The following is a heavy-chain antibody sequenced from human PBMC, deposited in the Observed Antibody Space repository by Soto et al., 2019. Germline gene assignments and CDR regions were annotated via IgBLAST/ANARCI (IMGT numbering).Heavy chain of an antibody. Sequence: PGESLKISCEGSGFSFSIYWIGWVHQMPGKDLEWMGIIYPGDSDTRYSPSFQGQVTISADKSLRTAYLQWTSLKASDTALYYCARTRSFTLGFYYDGMDVWGQGTTVTVSS. V-gene: IGHV5-51*07. D-gene: IGHD6-6*01. CDR2: IYPGDSDT. CDR3: ARTRSFTLGFYYDGMDV. J-gene: IGHJ6*02. CDR1: GFSFSIYW.